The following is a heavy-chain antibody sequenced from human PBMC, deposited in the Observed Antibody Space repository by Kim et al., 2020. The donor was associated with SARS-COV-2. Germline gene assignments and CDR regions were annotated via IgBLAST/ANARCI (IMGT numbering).Heavy chain of an antibody. D-gene: IGHD3-22*01. Sequence: ASVKVSCKASGYTFTSYAMNWVRQAPGQGLEWMGWINTNTGNPTYAQGFTGRFVFSFDTSVSTAYLQISSLKAEDTAVYYCASKSYYYDSSGYYFGGVYYYYGMDVWGQGTTVTVSS. CDR3: ASKSYYYDSSGYYFGGVYYYYGMDV. J-gene: IGHJ6*02. CDR2: INTNTGNP. V-gene: IGHV7-4-1*02. CDR1: GYTFTSYA.